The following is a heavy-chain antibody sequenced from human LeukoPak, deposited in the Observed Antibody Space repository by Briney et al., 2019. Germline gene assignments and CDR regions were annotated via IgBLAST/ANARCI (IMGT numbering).Heavy chain of an antibody. V-gene: IGHV3-7*03. J-gene: IGHJ6*04. CDR1: GFTFSSYS. CDR3: AKASIAARAMDV. Sequence: GGSLRLSCAASGFTFSSYSMNWVRQAPGKGLEWVANIKQDGSEKIYVDSVKGRFTISRDNSKNTLYLQMNSLRAEDTAVYYCAKASIAARAMDVWGKGTTVTVSS. CDR2: IKQDGSEK. D-gene: IGHD6-6*01.